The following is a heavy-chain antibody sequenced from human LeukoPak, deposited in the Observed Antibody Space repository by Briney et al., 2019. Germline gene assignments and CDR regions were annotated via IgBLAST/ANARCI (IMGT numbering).Heavy chain of an antibody. CDR1: GFTFSSYG. CDR2: ISYDGSNK. V-gene: IGHV3-30*03. J-gene: IGHJ4*02. CDR3: ARGARWAYYFDY. D-gene: IGHD4-23*01. Sequence: GGSLRLSCAASGFTFSSYGMHWVRQAPGKGLEWVAVISYDGSNKYYADSVKGRFTISRDNAKNSVFLQMNNLRAEDSAIYYCARGARWAYYFDYWGQGSLVTVSS.